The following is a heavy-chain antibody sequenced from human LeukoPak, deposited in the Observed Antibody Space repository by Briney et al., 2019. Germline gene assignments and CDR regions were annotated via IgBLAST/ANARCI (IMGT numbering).Heavy chain of an antibody. V-gene: IGHV3-48*04. CDR3: ARDSPYSGSPHSDAFDL. CDR1: RFTFGSYT. CDR2: IIGSSSII. D-gene: IGHD1-26*01. J-gene: IGHJ3*01. Sequence: GGSLRLSCAASRFTFGSYTMNWVRQAPGKGLEWLAYIIGSSSIIYYADSVKGRFTVSRDNAKNSLYLQMNSLRAEDTAVYYCARDSPYSGSPHSDAFDLWGQGTLVTVSS.